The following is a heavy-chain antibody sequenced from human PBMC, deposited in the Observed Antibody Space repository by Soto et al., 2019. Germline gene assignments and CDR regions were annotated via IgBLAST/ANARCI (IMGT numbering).Heavy chain of an antibody. J-gene: IGHJ6*01. Sequence: EVQLLESGGGLVQPGASLSLSCAASGFTFSSYAMSWVRQAPGKGLEWVSAISGSADMTYHADSVKGRFTISRDNSKNTLYLQMNSVRPEDTAVYYCANETSPGNTFYYGPGGADVWGQGTTVTVSS. D-gene: IGHD3-10*01. V-gene: IGHV3-23*01. CDR1: GFTFSSYA. CDR2: ISGSADMT. CDR3: ANETSPGNTFYYGPGGADV.